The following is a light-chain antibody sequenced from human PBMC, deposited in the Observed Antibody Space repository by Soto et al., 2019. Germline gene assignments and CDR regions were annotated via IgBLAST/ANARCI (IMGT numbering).Light chain of an antibody. J-gene: IGLJ2*01. Sequence: QSVLTQPPSVSAAPGQKVTISCSGSSSNSGNNYVFWYQQLPGTAPKLLIYDNDKRPSGIPDRFSGSKSGTSATLGITGLQTGDEADYYCATWDRSLSFGVFGGGNKITV. CDR2: DND. CDR3: ATWDRSLSFGV. V-gene: IGLV1-51*01. CDR1: SSNSGNNY.